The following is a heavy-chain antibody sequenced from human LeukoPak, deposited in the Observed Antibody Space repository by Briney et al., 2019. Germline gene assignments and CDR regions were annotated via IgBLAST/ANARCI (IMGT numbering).Heavy chain of an antibody. CDR2: IIPIFGTA. D-gene: IGHD2-15*01. V-gene: IGHV1-69*13. CDR1: GNSISNYA. J-gene: IGHJ4*02. CDR3: AISQLQGTYCSGGSCYSFDY. Sequence: ASVTVSCTASGNSISNYAVSWVRQAPGQGLEWMGGIIPIFGTANYAQKFQGRVTITADESTSTAYMELSSLRSEDTAVYYCAISQLQGTYCSGGSCYSFDYWGQGTLVTVSS.